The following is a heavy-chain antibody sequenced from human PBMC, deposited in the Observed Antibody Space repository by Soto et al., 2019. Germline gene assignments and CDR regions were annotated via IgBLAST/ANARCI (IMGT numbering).Heavy chain of an antibody. CDR1: GGSISSGGYY. CDR3: ARDSRLRSALDH. V-gene: IGHV4-31*03. J-gene: IGHJ4*02. CDR2: IYYSGSA. Sequence: PWETLSLTCTVSGGSISSGGYYWSWIRQHPGKGLEWIGYIYYSGSAYYNPSLMSRVTISVYTSKNQFSLKLSSVNAADTAVYYCARDSRLRSALDHWGQGTLVTVSS. D-gene: IGHD4-17*01.